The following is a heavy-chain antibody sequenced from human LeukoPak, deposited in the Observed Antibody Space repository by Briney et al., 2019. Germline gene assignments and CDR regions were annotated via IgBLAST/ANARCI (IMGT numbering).Heavy chain of an antibody. Sequence: GGSLRLSCAASGFTFSSYAMSWVRQAPGKGLGWVSYISSSGSTIYYADSVKGRFTISRDNAKNSLYLQMNSLRAEDTAVYYCARGERLGWFDPWGQGTLVTVSS. D-gene: IGHD5-12*01. CDR1: GFTFSSYA. CDR3: ARGERLGWFDP. CDR2: ISSSGSTI. V-gene: IGHV3-48*03. J-gene: IGHJ5*02.